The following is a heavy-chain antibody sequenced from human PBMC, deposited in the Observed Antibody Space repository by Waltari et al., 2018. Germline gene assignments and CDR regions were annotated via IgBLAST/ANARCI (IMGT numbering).Heavy chain of an antibody. CDR3: AAKEAWGNRAFDY. D-gene: IGHD7-27*01. Sequence: QVQLVQSGAEVKNPGASVRISCKISGYSLPDLPVHWGRQAPGKGLEWMGGFDPEDAETIVAQRFQGRVTMTEETSPETAYMELSSLSSEDTAVYFCAAKEAWGNRAFDYWGQGTLVTVSS. CDR2: FDPEDAET. J-gene: IGHJ4*02. CDR1: GYSLPDLP. V-gene: IGHV1-24*01.